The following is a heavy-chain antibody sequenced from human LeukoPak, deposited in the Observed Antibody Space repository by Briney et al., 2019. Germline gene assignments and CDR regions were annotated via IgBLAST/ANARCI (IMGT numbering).Heavy chain of an antibody. Sequence: SGGSLRLSCAASGFTFSSYWIHWVRQAPGKGLVWVSRINSDGSSTSYADSVKGRFTISRDNAKNTLYLQMNSLRAEDTAVYYCARGGSYSLYYYYMDVWGKGTTVTVFS. CDR2: INSDGSST. V-gene: IGHV3-74*01. CDR1: GFTFSSYW. CDR3: ARGGSYSLYYYYMDV. D-gene: IGHD1-26*01. J-gene: IGHJ6*03.